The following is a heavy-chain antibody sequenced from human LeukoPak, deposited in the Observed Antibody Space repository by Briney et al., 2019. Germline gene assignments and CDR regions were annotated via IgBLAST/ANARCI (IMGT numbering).Heavy chain of an antibody. Sequence: ASVKVSCKASGYTFTSYYMHWVRQAPGQGHEWMGIINPSGGSTSCAQKFQGRVTMTRDTSTSTVYMELSSLRSEDTAVYYCASFTVAGADGYWGQGTLVTVSS. J-gene: IGHJ4*02. V-gene: IGHV1-46*01. CDR3: ASFTVAGADGY. CDR1: GYTFTSYY. D-gene: IGHD6-19*01. CDR2: INPSGGST.